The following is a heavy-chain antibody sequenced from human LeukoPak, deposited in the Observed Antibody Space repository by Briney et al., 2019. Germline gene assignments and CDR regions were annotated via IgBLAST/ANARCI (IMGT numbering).Heavy chain of an antibody. J-gene: IGHJ4*02. D-gene: IGHD2-15*01. CDR1: GFIFSSYG. CDR2: IRYDGNNK. V-gene: IGHV3-30*02. CDR3: ARGRYCNGGSCYFDS. Sequence: GGSLRLSCAASGFIFSSYGMHWVRQAPGKGLEWVAFIRYDGNNKNYADSEKGRFTISRDNSKNTLYLQMNSLRGEDTAVYYCARGRYCNGGSCYFDSWGQGTLVTVSS.